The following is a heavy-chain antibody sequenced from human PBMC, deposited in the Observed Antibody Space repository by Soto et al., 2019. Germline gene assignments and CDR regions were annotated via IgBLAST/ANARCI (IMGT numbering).Heavy chain of an antibody. D-gene: IGHD3-22*01. V-gene: IGHV3-33*01. CDR3: ARGRFYDSSGYYKLDY. J-gene: IGHJ4*02. CDR2: IWYDGSNK. CDR1: GFTFSSYG. Sequence: QVQLVESGGGVVQPGRSLRLSCAASGFTFSSYGMHWVRQAPGKGLEWVAVIWYDGSNKYYADSVKGRFTISRDNSKNTLYLQMNSLRAEDTAVYYCARGRFYDSSGYYKLDYWGQGTLVTVSS.